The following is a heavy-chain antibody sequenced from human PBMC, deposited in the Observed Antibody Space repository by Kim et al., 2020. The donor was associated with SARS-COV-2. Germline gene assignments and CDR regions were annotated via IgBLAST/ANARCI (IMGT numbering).Heavy chain of an antibody. CDR1: GGSISSYY. CDR2: IYYSGST. CDR3: ARDRGDYGDPTYYFDY. J-gene: IGHJ4*02. V-gene: IGHV4-59*13. Sequence: SETLSLTCTVSGGSISSYYWSWIRQPPGKGLEWIGYIYYSGSTNYNPSLKSRVTISVDTSKNQFSLKLSSVTAADTAVYYCARDRGDYGDPTYYFDYWGQGTLVTVSS. D-gene: IGHD4-17*01.